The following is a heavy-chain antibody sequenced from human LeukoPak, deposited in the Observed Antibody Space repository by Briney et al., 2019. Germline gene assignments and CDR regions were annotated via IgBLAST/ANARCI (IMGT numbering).Heavy chain of an antibody. V-gene: IGHV4-30-4*08. CDR3: ARGGGEYSSSWYLGYYYYMDV. CDR1: GGSISSGDYY. Sequence: SETLSLTCTVSGGSISSGDYYWSWIRQPPGKGLEWIGYIYYSGSTYYNPSLKSRVTISVDTSKNQFSLKLSSVTAADTAVYYCARGGGEYSSSWYLGYYYYMDVWGKGTTVTVSS. D-gene: IGHD6-13*01. CDR2: IYYSGST. J-gene: IGHJ6*03.